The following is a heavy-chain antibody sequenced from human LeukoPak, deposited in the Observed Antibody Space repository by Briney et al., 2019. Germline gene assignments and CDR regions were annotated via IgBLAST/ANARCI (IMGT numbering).Heavy chain of an antibody. V-gene: IGHV3-48*01. Sequence: PGGSLRLSCAASGFTFSSYSMNWVRQAPGKGLEWVSYISSSSSTIYYADSVKGRFTISRDNAKNSLYLQMNSLRAEDTAVYYCARELAYCGGDCYSFFDYWGQGTLVTVSS. CDR3: ARELAYCGGDCYSFFDY. J-gene: IGHJ4*02. CDR2: ISSSSSTI. D-gene: IGHD2-21*02. CDR1: GFTFSSYS.